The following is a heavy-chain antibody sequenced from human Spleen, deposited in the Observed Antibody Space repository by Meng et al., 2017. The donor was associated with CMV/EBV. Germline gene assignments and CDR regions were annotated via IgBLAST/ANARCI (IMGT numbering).Heavy chain of an antibody. J-gene: IGHJ4*02. D-gene: IGHD6-19*01. CDR1: GGSISSYY. CDR2: IYTSGST. V-gene: IGHV4-4*07. CDR3: ARRSRYGSGWYVDY. Sequence: SETLSLTCTVSGGSISSYYWSWIRQPAGKGLEWIGRIYTSGSTNYNPSLKSRVTISVDTSKNQFSLKVNSVTAADTTVYYCARRSRYGSGWYVDYWGQGNLVTVSS.